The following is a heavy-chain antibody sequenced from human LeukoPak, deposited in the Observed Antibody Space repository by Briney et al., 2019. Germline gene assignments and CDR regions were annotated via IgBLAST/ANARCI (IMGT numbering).Heavy chain of an antibody. Sequence: SETLSLTCAVYGGSFSGSYWSWIRQPPGKGLEWIGEINHSGSTNYNPSLKSRVTMSVDKSKNQISLKLRSVTAADTAVYYCARLPFLSGDDSWGQGTPVTVSS. CDR3: ARLPFLSGDDS. V-gene: IGHV4-34*01. CDR1: GGSFSGSY. CDR2: INHSGST. D-gene: IGHD3-16*02. J-gene: IGHJ4*02.